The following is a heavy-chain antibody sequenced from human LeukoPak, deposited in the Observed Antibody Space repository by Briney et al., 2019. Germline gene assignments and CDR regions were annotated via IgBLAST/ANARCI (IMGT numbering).Heavy chain of an antibody. CDR3: AKEYSGFSDYFDS. CDR1: GFTFSNYA. Sequence: PGGSLRLSCAASGFTFSNYAMSWVRQAPGKGLEWVSGISGSGGTTYFADSVKGRFIISSDNSKNTLYLQMNGLRAEDTAVYYCAKEYSGFSDYFDSWGQGTLVTVSS. J-gene: IGHJ4*02. V-gene: IGHV3-23*01. CDR2: ISGSGGTT. D-gene: IGHD5-12*01.